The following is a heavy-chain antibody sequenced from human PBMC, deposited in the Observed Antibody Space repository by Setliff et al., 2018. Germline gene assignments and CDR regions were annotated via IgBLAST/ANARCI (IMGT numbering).Heavy chain of an antibody. D-gene: IGHD5-18*01. V-gene: IGHV3-33*01. CDR3: VRDRWKVMVNKGDDAFDL. J-gene: IGHJ3*01. Sequence: GGSLRLSCAASGFTFSDYGMHWVRQAPGRGLECVAVIWYDGSNKYYADSVKGRFTISRDNAKNSLDLQMDSLRGEDTAVYYCVRDRWKVMVNKGDDAFDLWGQGTMVTVSS. CDR1: GFTFSDYG. CDR2: IWYDGSNK.